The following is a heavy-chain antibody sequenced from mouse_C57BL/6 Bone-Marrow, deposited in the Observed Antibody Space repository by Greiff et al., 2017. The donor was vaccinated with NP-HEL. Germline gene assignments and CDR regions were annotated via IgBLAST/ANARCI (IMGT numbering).Heavy chain of an antibody. J-gene: IGHJ2*01. Sequence: QVQLQQPGAELVRPGTSVKLSCKASGYTFTSYWMHWVKQRPGQGLEWIGVIDPSDSYTNYNQKFKGKATLTVDTSSSTAYMQLSSLTSEDSAVYYCAREGATVVGFDYWGQGTTLTGSS. CDR3: AREGATVVGFDY. V-gene: IGHV1-59*01. D-gene: IGHD1-1*01. CDR2: IDPSDSYT. CDR1: GYTFTSYW.